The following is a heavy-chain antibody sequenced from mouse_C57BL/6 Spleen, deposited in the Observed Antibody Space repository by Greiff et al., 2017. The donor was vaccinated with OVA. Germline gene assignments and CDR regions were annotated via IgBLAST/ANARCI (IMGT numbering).Heavy chain of an antibody. Sequence: QVQLQQPGAELVMPGASVKLSCKASGYTFTSSWMHWVKQRPGQGLEWIGEIDPSDSYTNYNQKFKGKSTLTVDKSSSTAYMQLSSLTSEDSAVYYCARGIYDGYSYAMDYWGQGTSVTVSS. D-gene: IGHD2-3*01. J-gene: IGHJ4*01. CDR1: GYTFTSSW. CDR3: ARGIYDGYSYAMDY. CDR2: IDPSDSYT. V-gene: IGHV1-69*01.